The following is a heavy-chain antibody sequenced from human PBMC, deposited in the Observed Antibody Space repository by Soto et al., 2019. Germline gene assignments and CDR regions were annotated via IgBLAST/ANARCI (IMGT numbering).Heavy chain of an antibody. CDR3: AGVRQASYYFDY. D-gene: IGHD2-2*01. V-gene: IGHV4-59*01. J-gene: IGHJ4*02. Sequence: PSETLSLPCTVSAGSNSSCYWSWIRQPPGKGLEWLAYIYYSGSTNYNPSLQSRVTISVDTSKNQFFLKLGSVTAAATAVYKCAGVRQASYYFDYWSQGTL. CDR1: AGSNSSCY. CDR2: IYYSGST.